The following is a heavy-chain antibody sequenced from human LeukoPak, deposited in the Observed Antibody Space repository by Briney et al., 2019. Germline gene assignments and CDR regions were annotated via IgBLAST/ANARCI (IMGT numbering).Heavy chain of an antibody. CDR2: INHSGST. CDR1: GGSFCGHY. J-gene: IGHJ4*02. CDR3: ARGPLRAAAAPEY. V-gene: IGHV4-34*01. D-gene: IGHD6-13*01. Sequence: SETLSLTSAVYGGSFCGHYWSWIRQPPGKGLEWIGEINHSGSTNYNPSLKSRVTISVDTSKNQFSLKLSSVTAADTAVYHCARGPLRAAAAPEYWGQGTLVTVSS.